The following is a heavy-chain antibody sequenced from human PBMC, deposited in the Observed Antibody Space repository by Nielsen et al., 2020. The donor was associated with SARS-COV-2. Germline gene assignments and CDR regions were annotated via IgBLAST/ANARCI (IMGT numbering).Heavy chain of an antibody. CDR1: GFTFSDYY. Sequence: GGSLRLSCAASGFTFSDYYMSWIRQAPGKGLEWVSYISSSGSTIYYADSVKGRFTISRDNAKNSLYLQMNSLRAEDTAVYYCAKDLVGVYYDSSGLDYWGQGTLVTVSS. CDR2: ISSSGSTI. CDR3: AKDLVGVYYDSSGLDY. D-gene: IGHD3-22*01. J-gene: IGHJ4*02. V-gene: IGHV3-11*04.